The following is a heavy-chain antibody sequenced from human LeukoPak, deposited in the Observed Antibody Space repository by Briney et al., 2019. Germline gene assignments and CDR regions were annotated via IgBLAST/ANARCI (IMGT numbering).Heavy chain of an antibody. CDR1: GFTFSSYS. Sequence: GGSLRLSCAASGFTFSSYSMNWVRQAPGKGLEWVSYISSSSSTIYYADSVKGRFTISRDNAKNSLYLQMNSLRAEDTAVYYCATKLLTGWGYFDYWGQATLVTVSS. CDR3: ATKLLTGWGYFDY. D-gene: IGHD1-14*01. J-gene: IGHJ4*02. CDR2: ISSSSSTI. V-gene: IGHV3-48*01.